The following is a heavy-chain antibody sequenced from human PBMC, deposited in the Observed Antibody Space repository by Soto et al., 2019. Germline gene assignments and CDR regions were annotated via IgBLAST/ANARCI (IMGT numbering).Heavy chain of an antibody. CDR1: GGSISSGDYY. Sequence: PSETLSLTCTVSGGSISSGDYYWSWIRQPPGKGLEWIGYIYYSGSTYYNPSLKSRVTISVDTSKNQFSLKLSSVTAADTAVYYCARDVATGYSSGYDVLSWFDPWGQGTLVTVSS. V-gene: IGHV4-30-4*01. CDR2: IYYSGST. CDR3: ARDVATGYSSGYDVLSWFDP. D-gene: IGHD5-18*01. J-gene: IGHJ5*02.